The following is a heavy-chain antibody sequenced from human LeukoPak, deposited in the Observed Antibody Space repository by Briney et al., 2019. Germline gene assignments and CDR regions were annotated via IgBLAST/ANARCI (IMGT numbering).Heavy chain of an antibody. J-gene: IGHJ4*02. CDR3: AKDRSPMYSSGWEFDY. Sequence: GGSLRLSCAGSGFTLSSNWMHWVRQAPGKGLVWVARFYSDGGRTNYADSVKSRFTISGDNSKNTLYLQMNSLRAEDTAVYYCAKDRSPMYSSGWEFDYWGQGTLVTVSS. V-gene: IGHV3-74*01. CDR2: FYSDGGRT. D-gene: IGHD6-19*01. CDR1: GFTLSSNW.